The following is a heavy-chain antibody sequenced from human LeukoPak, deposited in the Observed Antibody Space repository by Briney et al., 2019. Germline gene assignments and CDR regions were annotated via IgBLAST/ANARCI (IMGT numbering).Heavy chain of an antibody. D-gene: IGHD3-16*01. CDR1: EFTFSSYS. CDR2: ITNSGNSK. V-gene: IGHV3-48*04. CDR3: TRRLDD. J-gene: IGHJ4*02. Sequence: GGSLRLSCAASEFTFSSYSMNWVRQAPGKGLEWVSYITNSGNSKSYADSVKGRFTISRDNAQNPLYLQMNGLRVEDTAVYYCTRRLDDWGQGTLVTVSS.